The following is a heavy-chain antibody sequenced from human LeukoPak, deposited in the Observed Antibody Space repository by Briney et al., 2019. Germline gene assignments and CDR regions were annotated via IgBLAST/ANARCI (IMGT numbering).Heavy chain of an antibody. CDR1: GGSISSSSYY. CDR3: ARDRLVYSGYAIFDY. Sequence: PSETLSLTCTVSGGSISSSSYYWGWIRQPPGKGLEWIGSIYYSGSTYYNPSLKSRVTISVDTSKNQFSLKLSSVTAADTAVYYCARDRLVYSGYAIFDYWGQGTLVTVSS. J-gene: IGHJ4*02. V-gene: IGHV4-39*07. CDR2: IYYSGST. D-gene: IGHD5-12*01.